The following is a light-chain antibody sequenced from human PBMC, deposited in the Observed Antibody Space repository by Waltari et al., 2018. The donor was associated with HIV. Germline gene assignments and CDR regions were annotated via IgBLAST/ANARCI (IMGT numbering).Light chain of an antibody. Sequence: DIQMTQSPSSLSASVGDRITITCQASQDINNYLNWYQQKPGKAPKLLIYDASNLEAGVPSRFRGSGSGTDFTVTITSLQPEDFATYYCQQYDDFPLTFGGGTKVEIK. V-gene: IGKV1-33*01. CDR1: QDINNY. CDR2: DAS. CDR3: QQYDDFPLT. J-gene: IGKJ4*01.